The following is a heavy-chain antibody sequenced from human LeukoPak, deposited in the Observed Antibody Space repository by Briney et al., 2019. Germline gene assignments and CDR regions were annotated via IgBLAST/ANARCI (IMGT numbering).Heavy chain of an antibody. CDR1: GGSISSYY. D-gene: IGHD2-2*01. CDR2: IYYSGST. J-gene: IGHJ4*02. Sequence: PSETLSLTCTVSGGSISSYYWSWIRQPPGKGLEWIGYIYYSGSTKYNPSLKSRVTISVDTSKNQFSLKLSSVTAADTAVYYCARGYCSSTSCYLDYWGQGTLVTVPS. V-gene: IGHV4-59*01. CDR3: ARGYCSSTSCYLDY.